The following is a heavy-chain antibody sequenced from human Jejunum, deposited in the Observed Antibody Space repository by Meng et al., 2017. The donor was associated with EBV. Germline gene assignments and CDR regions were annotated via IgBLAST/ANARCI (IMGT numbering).Heavy chain of an antibody. CDR1: GYSVSSSSAA. V-gene: IGHV6-1*01. CDR2: TYYRSKWYN. Sequence: QLPLQQSGPVLMTPSQTLSLTCVIAGYSVSSSSAAWTWIRQSPSRGLEWLGRTYYRSKWYNDYAVFVKSRITINPDTSKNLFTLQLNSVTPEDTAVYYCARGATSVFDLWGRGTLVTVSS. J-gene: IGHJ2*01. CDR3: ARGATSVFDL.